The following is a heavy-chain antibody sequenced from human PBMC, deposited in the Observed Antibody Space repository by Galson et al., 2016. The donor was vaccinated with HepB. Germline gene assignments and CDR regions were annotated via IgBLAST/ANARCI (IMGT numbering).Heavy chain of an antibody. Sequence: SLRLSCAASGFTLSVYWMNWLRQPPGKGPEFVGSIKPDGSETYCVDSVKGRFTISRDNAKNSLYLQMNSLTGEDTAVYYCAIGGSFAFDLWGLGTMVTVSS. V-gene: IGHV3-7*01. CDR3: AIGGSFAFDL. CDR1: GFTLSVYW. J-gene: IGHJ3*01. D-gene: IGHD5-12*01. CDR2: IKPDGSET.